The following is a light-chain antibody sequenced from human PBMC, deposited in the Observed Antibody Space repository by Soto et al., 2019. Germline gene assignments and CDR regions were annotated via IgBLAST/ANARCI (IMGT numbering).Light chain of an antibody. CDR1: QSISSN. J-gene: IGKJ1*01. CDR2: GAS. Sequence: EIVMTHSPATLSVSPGERATLSCRASQSISSNLAWYQQEPGQAPRLLIYGASARATGIPARFSGSGSGTEFTLTISSLQSEDFAVYYCQQYSNWPRTFGQGTKVDIK. CDR3: QQYSNWPRT. V-gene: IGKV3-15*01.